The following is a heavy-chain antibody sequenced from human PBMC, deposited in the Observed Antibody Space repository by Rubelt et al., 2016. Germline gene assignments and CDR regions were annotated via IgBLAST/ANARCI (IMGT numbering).Heavy chain of an antibody. J-gene: IGHJ6*02. Sequence: GKGLVWVSRINSDGSTTSYADSVKGRFTISKDNAKNTLYLQMNSLRAEDTAVYYCAKAAHCSSTTCHVHGMDVWGQGTTVTVSS. D-gene: IGHD2-2*01. CDR3: AKAAHCSSTTCHVHGMDV. V-gene: IGHV3-74*01. CDR2: INSDGSTT.